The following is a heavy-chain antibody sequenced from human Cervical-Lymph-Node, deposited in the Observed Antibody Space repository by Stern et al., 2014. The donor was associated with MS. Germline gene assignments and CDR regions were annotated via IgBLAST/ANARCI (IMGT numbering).Heavy chain of an antibody. CDR3: ARDRGQPDAFNI. J-gene: IGHJ3*02. D-gene: IGHD2-2*01. Sequence: EDQLVESGGGVVQPGGSLRLSCAASGFTFSNYWMYWVRQAPGKGLVWLSRINHGGNNIVYADSVKGRFTASRDNADNTLYLQMTSLRAEDTAVYYCARDRGQPDAFNIWGQGTMVTVSS. V-gene: IGHV3-74*01. CDR1: GFTFSNYW. CDR2: INHGGNNI.